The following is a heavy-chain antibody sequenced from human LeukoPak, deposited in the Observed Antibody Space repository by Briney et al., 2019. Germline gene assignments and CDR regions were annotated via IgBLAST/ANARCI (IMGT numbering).Heavy chain of an antibody. CDR2: ISYDGSNK. CDR1: GFTFSSYA. Sequence: PGRSLRLSCAASGFTFSSYAMHWVRQAPGKGLEGVAVISYDGSNKYYADSVKGRFTISRDNSKNTLYLQMNSLRAEDTAVYYCARDSYPVAAAGTAGDYWGQGTLVTVSS. CDR3: ARDSYPVAAAGTAGDY. J-gene: IGHJ4*02. D-gene: IGHD6-13*01. V-gene: IGHV3-30*04.